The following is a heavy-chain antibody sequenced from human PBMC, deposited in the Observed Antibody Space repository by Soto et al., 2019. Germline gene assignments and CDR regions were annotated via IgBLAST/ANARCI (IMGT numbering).Heavy chain of an antibody. J-gene: IGHJ3*02. Sequence: SVKVSCKASGGTFTSYAISWVRQAPGQGLEWMGGIIPIFGTANYAQKFQGRVTITADESTSTAYMELSSLRSEDTAVYYCLREMSGYCISTSCYEGYDAFDIWGQGTMVTVSS. CDR1: GGTFTSYA. D-gene: IGHD2-2*01. CDR3: LREMSGYCISTSCYEGYDAFDI. V-gene: IGHV1-69*13. CDR2: IIPIFGTA.